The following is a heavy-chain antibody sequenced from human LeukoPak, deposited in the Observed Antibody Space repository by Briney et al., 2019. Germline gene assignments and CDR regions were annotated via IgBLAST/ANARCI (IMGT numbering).Heavy chain of an antibody. CDR2: ISSSSSYI. D-gene: IGHD3-10*01. CDR3: ARDLSWGQLLWFGELFRYFDY. CDR1: GFTFSSYS. J-gene: IGHJ4*02. Sequence: PGGSLRLSCAASGFTFSSYSMNWVRQAPGKGLEWVSSISSSSSYIYYADSVKGRFTISRDNAKNSLYLQMNSLRAEDTAVYYCARDLSWGQLLWFGELFRYFDYWGQGTLVTVSS. V-gene: IGHV3-21*01.